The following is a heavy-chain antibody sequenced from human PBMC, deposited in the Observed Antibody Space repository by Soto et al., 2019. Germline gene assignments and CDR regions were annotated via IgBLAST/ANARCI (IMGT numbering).Heavy chain of an antibody. J-gene: IGHJ6*02. CDR2: IYYSGST. V-gene: IGHV4-30-4*01. Sequence: ASETLPHTSTFSGGTIISGDYYWSWIRQPPGKGLEWIGYIYYSGSTYYNPSLKSRVTISVDTSKNQFSLKLSSVTAADTAVYYCARVCVGYGASKDYYYYYGMDVWGQGTTVTVSS. CDR3: ARVCVGYGASKDYYYYYGMDV. CDR1: GGTIISGDYY. D-gene: IGHD4-17*01.